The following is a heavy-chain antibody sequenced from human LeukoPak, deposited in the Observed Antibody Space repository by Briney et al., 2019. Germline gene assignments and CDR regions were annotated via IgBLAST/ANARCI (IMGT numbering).Heavy chain of an antibody. CDR2: ISGSGGST. D-gene: IGHD2-2*01. V-gene: IGHV3-23*01. Sequence: GGSLRLSCAASGFTFSRLAMTWVRQAPGKGLEWVSAISGSGGSTYYADSVKGRFTISRDNSKNTLYLQMNSLRAEDTAVYYCAKEGSTPGAFDIWGQGTMVTVSS. J-gene: IGHJ3*02. CDR3: AKEGSTPGAFDI. CDR1: GFTFSRLA.